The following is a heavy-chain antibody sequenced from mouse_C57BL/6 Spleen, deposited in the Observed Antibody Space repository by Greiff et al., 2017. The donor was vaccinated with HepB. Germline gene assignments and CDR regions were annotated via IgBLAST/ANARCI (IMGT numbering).Heavy chain of an antibody. V-gene: IGHV1-26*01. Sequence: VQLQQSGPELVKPGASVKISCKASGYTFTDYYMNWVKQSHGKSLEWIGDINPNNGGTSYNQKFKGKATLTVDKSSSTAYMELRSLTSEDSAVYYCARTLDYGSSYGYFDYWGQGTTLTVSS. J-gene: IGHJ2*01. CDR2: INPNNGGT. D-gene: IGHD1-1*01. CDR3: ARTLDYGSSYGYFDY. CDR1: GYTFTDYY.